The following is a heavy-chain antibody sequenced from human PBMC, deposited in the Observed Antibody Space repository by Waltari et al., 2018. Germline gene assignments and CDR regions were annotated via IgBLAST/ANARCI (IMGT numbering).Heavy chain of an antibody. V-gene: IGHV3-13*01. Sequence: EVQLVESGGGLVQPGGSLRLSCTASGFTCRSYDMSWVRQVTGKGLDWVSGMDTAGGTYYPGSVKGRFTISRENAKNSLYLQMNSLTAGDTAVYYCAKEWERPGNWYFDLWGRGTLVTVSS. CDR2: MDTAGGT. D-gene: IGHD1-26*01. CDR3: AKEWERPGNWYFDL. J-gene: IGHJ2*01. CDR1: GFTCRSYD.